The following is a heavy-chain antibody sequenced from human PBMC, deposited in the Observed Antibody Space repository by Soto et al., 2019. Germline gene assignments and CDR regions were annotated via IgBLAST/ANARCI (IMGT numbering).Heavy chain of an antibody. CDR1: GGSITSNTW. J-gene: IGHJ6*02. CDR3: AKGKEAMDV. CDR2: MYHSGVT. V-gene: IGHV4-4*02. Sequence: QVQLQESGPGLVKPSGTLSLTCAVSGGSITSNTWWTWVRQSPGKGLEWIGEMYHSGVTSYNPSLGRRVTRSVDKSRNQFSLRLNSVSAADTAVYYCAKGKEAMDVWGQGTAVIVSS.